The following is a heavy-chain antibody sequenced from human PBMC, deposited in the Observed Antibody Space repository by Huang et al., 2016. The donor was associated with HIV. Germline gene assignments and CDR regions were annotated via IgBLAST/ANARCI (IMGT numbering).Heavy chain of an antibody. CDR1: GFTVPGAA. CDR3: TRLYNILNWYFDL. D-gene: IGHD1-1*01. CDR2: IGGKGGRYAT. J-gene: IGHJ2*01. Sequence: HLVESGGGLVQPGGSLNLSCIASGFTVPGAAIHWVRQASGRGLGVVGRIGGKGGRYATEYNRSLKGRFTISRDDSKNVVYLQMSSLTTDDTAIYHCTRLYNILNWYFDLWGRGSLVTVS. V-gene: IGHV3-73*01.